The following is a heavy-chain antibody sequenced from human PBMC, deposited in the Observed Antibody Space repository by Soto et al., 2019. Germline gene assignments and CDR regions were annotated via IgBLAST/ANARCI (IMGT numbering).Heavy chain of an antibody. V-gene: IGHV4-38-2*01. CDR1: GYSISNGYY. D-gene: IGHD1-26*01. J-gene: IGHJ4*02. Sequence: SETLSLTCAVSGYSISNGYYWGWIRQPPGKGLEWIASMYHSGSTYYNPSLKSRVTISVDASKNQFSLKLSSVTAADTAIYYCARVSRASGSYYFDYWGQGNLVTVSS. CDR3: ARVSRASGSYYFDY. CDR2: MYHSGST.